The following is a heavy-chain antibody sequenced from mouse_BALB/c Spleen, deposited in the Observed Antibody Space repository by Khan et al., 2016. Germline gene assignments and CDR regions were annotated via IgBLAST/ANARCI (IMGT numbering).Heavy chain of an antibody. D-gene: IGHD1-2*01. Sequence: EVQLVESGPGLVKLSQSLSLTCTVTGYSITSDYAWNWIRQFPGNKLEWMGYIRYSGSTTYNPSLKSRISITRDTSKNQFFLQVYSVTTEDTATYYCTRSPTATRYFDVWGAGTTVTVSS. CDR2: IRYSGST. CDR3: TRSPTATRYFDV. CDR1: GYSITSDYA. J-gene: IGHJ1*01. V-gene: IGHV3-2*02.